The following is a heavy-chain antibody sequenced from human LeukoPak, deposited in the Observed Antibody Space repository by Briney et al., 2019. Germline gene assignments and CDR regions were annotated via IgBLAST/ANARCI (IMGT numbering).Heavy chain of an antibody. D-gene: IGHD2/OR15-2a*01. Sequence: SETLSLTCTVSGVSVSTSHWNWVRQPPGKGLEWIGNVDYNEGTKYNPSLRSRVTISLDTSKNQFSLKLKFVTAADTALYYCARGFYEPFDRWGQGTLVTVSS. CDR2: VDYNEGT. J-gene: IGHJ4*02. V-gene: IGHV4-59*02. CDR1: GVSVSTSH. CDR3: ARGFYEPFDR.